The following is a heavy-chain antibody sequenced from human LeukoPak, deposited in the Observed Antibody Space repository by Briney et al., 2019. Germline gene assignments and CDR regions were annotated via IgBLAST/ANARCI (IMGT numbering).Heavy chain of an antibody. D-gene: IGHD2-2*01. CDR3: ARAYHDAFDI. V-gene: IGHV3-11*04. CDR1: GFTFSNYV. CDR2: ISSSGSSV. Sequence: GGSLRLSCAVSGFTFSNYVMSWVRQAPGKGLEWVSYISSSGSSVYYAESLKGRFTISRDNTKNSLYLQMNSPRAEDTAEYYCARAYHDAFDIWGQGTMVTVSS. J-gene: IGHJ3*02.